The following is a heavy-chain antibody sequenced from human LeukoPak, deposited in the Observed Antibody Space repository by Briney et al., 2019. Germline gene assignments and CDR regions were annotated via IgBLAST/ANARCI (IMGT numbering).Heavy chain of an antibody. V-gene: IGHV1-69*05. CDR1: GGTFSSYA. J-gene: IGHJ3*02. CDR2: IIPIFGTA. Sequence: SVKVSCKASGGTFSSYATSWVRQAPGQGLEWMGGIIPIFGTANYAQKFQGRVTITTDESTSTAYMELSSLRSEDTAVYYCARASLNYRNYDILTGYYRRGAFDIWGQGTMVTVSS. CDR3: ARASLNYRNYDILTGYYRRGAFDI. D-gene: IGHD3-9*01.